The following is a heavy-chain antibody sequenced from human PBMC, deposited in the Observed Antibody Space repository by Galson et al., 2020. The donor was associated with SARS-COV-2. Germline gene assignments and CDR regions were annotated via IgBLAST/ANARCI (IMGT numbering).Heavy chain of an antibody. V-gene: IGHV1-8*01. CDR1: GYTFTSYD. CDR3: ARGYTSSSRWWWFDP. J-gene: IGHJ5*02. D-gene: IGHD6-6*01. CDR2: MNPNRGHT. Sequence: ASVKVSCKASGYTFTSYDINWVRPATGQGLEWMGWMNPNRGHTGYAQKFQGRVTMTRNTSISTAYMELSSLRSEDTAVYYCARGYTSSSRWWWFDPWGQGTLVTVSS.